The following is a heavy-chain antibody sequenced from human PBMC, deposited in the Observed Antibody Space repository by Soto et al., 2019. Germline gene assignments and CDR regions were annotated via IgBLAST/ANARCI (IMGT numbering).Heavy chain of an antibody. J-gene: IGHJ4*02. CDR1: GFTFSSYG. D-gene: IGHD3-3*01. CDR3: AKDPSAPYDFWSGYSFDY. Sequence: GGSLRLSCAASGFTFSSYGMHWVRQAPGKGLEWVAVISYDGSNKYYADSVKGRFTISRDNSKNTLYLQMNSLRAEDTAVYYCAKDPSAPYDFWSGYSFDYWGQGTLVTVSS. CDR2: ISYDGSNK. V-gene: IGHV3-30*18.